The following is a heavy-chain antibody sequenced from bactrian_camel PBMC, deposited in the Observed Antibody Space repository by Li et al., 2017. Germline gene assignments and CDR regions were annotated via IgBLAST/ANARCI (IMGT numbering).Heavy chain of an antibody. CDR3: AADYGECTVASSGAT. D-gene: IGHD6*01. Sequence: VQLVESGGGSVQAGGSLRLSCTYSSKSACMGWFRQAQGKEREGVATIGSDSRTTYALSVKGRFTISKDNAKNVLYLEMNSLNPEDAAMYYCAADYGECTVASSGATGARGPRSPSP. V-gene: IGHV3S53*01. CDR2: IGSDSRT. CDR1: SKSAC. J-gene: IGHJ4*01.